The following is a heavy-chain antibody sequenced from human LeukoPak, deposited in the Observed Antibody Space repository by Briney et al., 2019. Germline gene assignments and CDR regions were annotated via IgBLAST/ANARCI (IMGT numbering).Heavy chain of an antibody. CDR2: ISSSSSYI. CDR1: GFTFSSYS. V-gene: IGHV3-21*01. Sequence: PGGSLRLSCAASGFTFSSYSMNWVRQAPGKGLEWVSSISSSSSYIYYADSVKGRFTISRDNAKNSLYLQMISLRAEDTAVYYCARELTIFGVETGGFDPWGQGTLVTVSS. CDR3: ARELTIFGVETGGFDP. D-gene: IGHD3-3*01. J-gene: IGHJ5*02.